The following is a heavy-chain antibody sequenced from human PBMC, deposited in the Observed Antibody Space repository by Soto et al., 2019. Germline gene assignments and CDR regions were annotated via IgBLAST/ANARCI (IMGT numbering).Heavy chain of an antibody. CDR3: AKRERWLPDY. CDR2: ISFDGSNK. D-gene: IGHD1-26*01. Sequence: QVQLVESGGGVVQPGRSLRLSCAASGFTFSSYGMHWVRQAPGKGLEWVAVISFDGSNKYYADSVKGRFTISRDNSKNTLDLQMNGLRVEDTAVYYCAKRERWLPDYWGQGTLVTVSS. CDR1: GFTFSSYG. J-gene: IGHJ4*02. V-gene: IGHV3-30*18.